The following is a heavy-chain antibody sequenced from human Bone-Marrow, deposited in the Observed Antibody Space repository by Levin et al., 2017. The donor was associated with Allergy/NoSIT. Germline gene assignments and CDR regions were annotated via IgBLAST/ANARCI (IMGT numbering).Heavy chain of an antibody. CDR2: IRGNGGST. CDR1: GFTFSDHA. CDR3: ARDLRGYSYGGWWGDFDY. V-gene: IGHV3-64*01. J-gene: IGHJ4*02. Sequence: SCEASGFTFSDHAMHWVRQAPGKGLEHVSTIRGNGGSTYYATSVKGRFIISRDNSQNTLYLQMGSLRTEDMAVYYCARDLRGYSYGGWWGDFDYWGQGILVTVSS. D-gene: IGHD5-18*01.